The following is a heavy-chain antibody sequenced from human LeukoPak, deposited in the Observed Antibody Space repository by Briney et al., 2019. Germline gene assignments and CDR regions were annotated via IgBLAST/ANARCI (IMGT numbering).Heavy chain of an antibody. Sequence: PSETLSLTCVVSGGSFSGYYWSWIRQPPGKGLEWIGEINHGGRTNYSPSLKSRVTITVDTSKNQFSLNLSSVTAADTAVYYCARGLELGYCSGASCYIWFDPWGQGTLVTVSS. D-gene: IGHD2-2*02. V-gene: IGHV4-34*01. CDR2: INHGGRT. CDR3: ARGLELGYCSGASCYIWFDP. J-gene: IGHJ5*02. CDR1: GGSFSGYY.